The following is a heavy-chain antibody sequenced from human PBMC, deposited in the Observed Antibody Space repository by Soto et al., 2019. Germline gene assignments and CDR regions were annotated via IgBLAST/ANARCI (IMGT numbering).Heavy chain of an antibody. Sequence: EVQLVESGGGLVKPGGSLRLSCAASGFTFSSYSMKWVRQAAGKGLEWVSLISSSSRYIYYADSLKGRFSISRDHAKNSMYLQMYSFRAEDAACFSCASFWYSSGCLPDYWGQGTMVTVSS. CDR1: GFTFSSYS. CDR2: ISSSSRYI. J-gene: IGHJ4*02. CDR3: ASFWYSSGCLPDY. D-gene: IGHD6-19*01. V-gene: IGHV3-21*01.